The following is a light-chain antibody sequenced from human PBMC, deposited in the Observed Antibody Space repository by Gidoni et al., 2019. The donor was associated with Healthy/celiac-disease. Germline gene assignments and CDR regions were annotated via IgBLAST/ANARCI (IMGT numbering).Light chain of an antibody. CDR1: QSVSSN. V-gene: IGKV3-15*01. J-gene: IGKJ3*01. CDR2: GAS. CDR3: QQYNNWPLFT. Sequence: EIVMTQSPATLSVSPAERATLSCRASQSVSSNLAWYQQKPGQAPRRLIYGASTRATGIPARFSGSGSGTEFTLTISSLQSEDFAVYYCQQYNNWPLFTFGPGTKVDIK.